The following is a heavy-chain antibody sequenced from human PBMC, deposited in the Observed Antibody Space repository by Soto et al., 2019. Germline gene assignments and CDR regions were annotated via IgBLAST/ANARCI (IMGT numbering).Heavy chain of an antibody. J-gene: IGHJ3*02. CDR3: AKSPDYYDSSEGVPLAFDI. Sequence: QVQLVESGGGVVQPGRSLRLSCAASEFTFSSYGMHWVRQAPGKGLEWVAVISYDGSNKYYADSVKGRFTISRDNSKNTLYLQMNSLRAEDTAVYYCAKSPDYYDSSEGVPLAFDIWGQGTMVTVSS. CDR2: ISYDGSNK. V-gene: IGHV3-30*18. CDR1: EFTFSSYG. D-gene: IGHD3-22*01.